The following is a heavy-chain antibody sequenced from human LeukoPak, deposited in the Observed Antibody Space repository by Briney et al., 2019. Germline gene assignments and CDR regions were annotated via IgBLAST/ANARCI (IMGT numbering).Heavy chain of an antibody. CDR1: GFTFSSYA. J-gene: IGHJ4*02. V-gene: IGHV3-23*01. CDR3: AKESPHFDY. Sequence: GGSLRLSCAASGFTFSSYAMSWVRQAPGKGLEWVSTISGSGGTAYYVDSVKGRFTISRDNSKNTLYLQMNSLRAEDTAIYYCAKESPHFDYWGQGTLVTVSS. CDR2: ISGSGGTA.